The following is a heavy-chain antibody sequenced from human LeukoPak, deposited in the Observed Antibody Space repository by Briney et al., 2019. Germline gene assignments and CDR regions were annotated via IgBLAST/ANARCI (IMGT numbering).Heavy chain of an antibody. CDR2: IYTSGST. CDR3: ARGTGKQDY. J-gene: IGHJ4*02. D-gene: IGHD7-27*01. Sequence: KPSQTLSLTCTVSGGSISSGSYYWSWIRQPAGKGLEWIGRIYTSGSTNYNPSLKSRVTISVDTSKSQFSLKLSSVTAADTAVYYCARGTGKQDYWGQGTLVTVSS. CDR1: GGSISSGSYY. V-gene: IGHV4-61*02.